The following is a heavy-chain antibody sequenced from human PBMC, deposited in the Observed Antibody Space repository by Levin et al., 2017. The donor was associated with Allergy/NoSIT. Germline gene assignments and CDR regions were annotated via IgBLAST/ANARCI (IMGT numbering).Heavy chain of an antibody. CDR2: ISGSGGST. Sequence: PGGSLRLSCAASGFTFSSYAMSWVRQAPGKGLEWVSAISGSGGSTYYADSVKGRFTISRDNSKNTLYLQMNSLRAEDTAVYYCAKVRYPGLPYYYYYYMDVWGKGTTVTVSS. CDR3: AKVRYPGLPYYYYYYMDV. CDR1: GFTFSSYA. D-gene: IGHD2-2*02. J-gene: IGHJ6*03. V-gene: IGHV3-23*01.